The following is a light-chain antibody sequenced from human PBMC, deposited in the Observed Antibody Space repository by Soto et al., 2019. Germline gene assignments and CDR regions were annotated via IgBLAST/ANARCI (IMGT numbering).Light chain of an antibody. Sequence: EIVMTQSPATLSVSPGERATLSCRASQSVATNLAWYQQKPGQPPRLLIYGASTRATGIPDRFSGSISGTDFTLTISRLEPEDFAVYYCQQYGSSPWTFGQGTKVDIK. V-gene: IGKV3-20*01. CDR1: QSVATN. J-gene: IGKJ1*01. CDR3: QQYGSSPWT. CDR2: GAS.